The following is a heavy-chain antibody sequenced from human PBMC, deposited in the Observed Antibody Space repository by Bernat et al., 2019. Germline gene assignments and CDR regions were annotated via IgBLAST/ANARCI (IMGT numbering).Heavy chain of an antibody. D-gene: IGHD4-17*01. J-gene: IGHJ4*02. CDR2: ISGGGDTL. V-gene: IGHV3-23*01. CDR3: AKTDVTTGPYDY. Sequence: EVQLLESGGGLVQPGGSLRLSCAASGFTFSSFAMNWVRQAPGKGLEWVSAISGGGDTLFYADSVKGRFTISRNNSKNTLYLQLNSLTAGDTAVYYCAKTDVTTGPYDYWGQGTLVTVSS. CDR1: GFTFSSFA.